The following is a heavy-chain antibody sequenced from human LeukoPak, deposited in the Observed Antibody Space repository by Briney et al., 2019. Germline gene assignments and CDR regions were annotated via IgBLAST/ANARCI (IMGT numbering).Heavy chain of an antibody. J-gene: IGHJ4*02. D-gene: IGHD6-19*01. V-gene: IGHV4-39*01. CDR3: ASGSYSSGWFPYFEF. CDR2: MYCSGST. CDR1: GGSITSSDYY. Sequence: PSETLSLTCTVSGGSITSSDYYWGWIRQPPGKGLEWIGSMYCSGSTYYNPSLKSRVTISVDTSKNQFSLKLRSVTAADTAVYYCASGSYSSGWFPYFEFWGQGTPVTVSS.